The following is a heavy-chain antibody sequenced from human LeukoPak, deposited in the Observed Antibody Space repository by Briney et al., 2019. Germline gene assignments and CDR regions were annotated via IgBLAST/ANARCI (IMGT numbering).Heavy chain of an antibody. V-gene: IGHV3-30*18. D-gene: IGHD1-26*01. CDR3: VKDEGWELLAYYFDY. CDR2: ISYDGSNK. Sequence: LGGSLRLSCAASGFTFSSYGMHWVRQAPGKGLEWVAVISYDGSNKYYADSVKGRFTISRDNSKNTLYLQMNSLRAEDTAVYYCVKDEGWELLAYYFDYWGQGTLVTVSS. J-gene: IGHJ4*02. CDR1: GFTFSSYG.